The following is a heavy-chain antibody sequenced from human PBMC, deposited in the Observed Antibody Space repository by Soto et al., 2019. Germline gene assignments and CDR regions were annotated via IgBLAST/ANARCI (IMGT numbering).Heavy chain of an antibody. D-gene: IGHD3-10*01. J-gene: IGHJ4*02. CDR2: IYTSGST. CDR3: ARDLKFGQADY. V-gene: IGHV4-4*07. Sequence: WTWIRQPSGKGLEWIGRIYTSGSTNYHPSLKSRVTMSVDTSKNQFSLKLSSVTAADTAVYYCARDLKFGQADYWGQGSQVTVSS.